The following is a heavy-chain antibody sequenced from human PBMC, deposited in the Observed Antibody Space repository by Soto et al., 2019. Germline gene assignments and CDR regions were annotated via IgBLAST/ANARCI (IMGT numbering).Heavy chain of an antibody. J-gene: IGHJ4*02. CDR2: IYYSGRT. Sequence: SETLSLTCIVSGESISSSSYYWGWIRQPPGKGLEWIGSIYYSGRTYYNPSFKSRVTISIDTSKNQFSLKLSSVTATDTAVYYCARQRTTVVTQAYFDHWGRGALVTVSS. CDR1: GESISSSSYY. V-gene: IGHV4-39*01. D-gene: IGHD2-21*02. CDR3: ARQRTTVVTQAYFDH.